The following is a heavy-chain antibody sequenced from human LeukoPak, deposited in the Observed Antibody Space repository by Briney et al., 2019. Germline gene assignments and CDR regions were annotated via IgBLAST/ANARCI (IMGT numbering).Heavy chain of an antibody. V-gene: IGHV3-66*04. J-gene: IGHJ4*02. CDR2: MYISGNT. Sequence: PPGGSLRLSCAASGFTVTTNYMSWVRQAPGKGLEWVSVMYISGNTKYADSVKGRFTISRDNSKNTLYLQMNSLRAEDTAVYYCARQGTDETSGYYAYWGQGTLVTVSS. CDR3: ARQGTDETSGYYAY. D-gene: IGHD3-22*01. CDR1: GFTVTTNY.